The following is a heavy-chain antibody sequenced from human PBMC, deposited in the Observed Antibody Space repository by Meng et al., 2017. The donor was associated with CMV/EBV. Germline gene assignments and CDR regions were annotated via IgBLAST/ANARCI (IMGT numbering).Heavy chain of an antibody. D-gene: IGHD1-26*01. CDR2: IWYDGSNK. Sequence: GESLRLSCAASGFTFSSYGMHWVRQAPGKGLEWVAVIWYDGSNKYYADSVKGRFTISRDNSKNTLYLQMNSLRAEDTAVYYCANTVRPKWNYYGMDVWGQGTTVTVSS. CDR3: ANTVRPKWNYYGMDV. V-gene: IGHV3-33*06. CDR1: GFTFSSYG. J-gene: IGHJ6*02.